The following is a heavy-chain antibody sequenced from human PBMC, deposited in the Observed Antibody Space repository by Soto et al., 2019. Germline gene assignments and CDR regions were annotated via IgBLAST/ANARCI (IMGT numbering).Heavy chain of an antibody. CDR3: ARAARDFSGSYAIH. Sequence: QVQLVQSGAEVKKPGASVKVSCKTSGYNFTNYGITWVRQAPGQGLEWMGWISASNGDTKYAQNIQGRVTMTTDTSTTTASMALRSLRSDDTAVYYCARAARDFSGSYAIHWGQGTVVPVSS. D-gene: IGHD1-26*01. CDR2: ISASNGDT. J-gene: IGHJ4*02. CDR1: GYNFTNYG. V-gene: IGHV1-18*01.